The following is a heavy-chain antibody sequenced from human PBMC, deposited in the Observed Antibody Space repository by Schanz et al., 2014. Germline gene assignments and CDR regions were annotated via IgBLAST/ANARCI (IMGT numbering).Heavy chain of an antibody. V-gene: IGHV1-69*04. CDR1: GYTFPSYG. D-gene: IGHD3-16*01. CDR3: GGVGDLGTDAYDN. J-gene: IGHJ3*02. CDR2: IIPILPMT. Sequence: QVQLVQSGREVKKPGASVKVSCKASGYTFPSYGISWVRQAPGQGLEWMGRIIPILPMTKYAQKFQGRLTITADESASTAYMELSSLRSDDTALYYCGGVGDLGTDAYDNWGQGTMVTVSS.